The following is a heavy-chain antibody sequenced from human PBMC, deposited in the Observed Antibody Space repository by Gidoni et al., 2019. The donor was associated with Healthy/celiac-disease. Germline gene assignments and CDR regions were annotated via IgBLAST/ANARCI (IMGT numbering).Heavy chain of an antibody. Sequence: QVQLQESGPGLVKPSETLSLTCTVSGGSISSYYWSWIRQPPGKGLEWIGYIYYSGSTNYNPSLKSRVTISVDTSKNQFSLKLSSVTAADTAVYYCARDFSEGESSGYYHYYYGMDVWGQGTTVTVSS. CDR1: GGSISSYY. D-gene: IGHD3-22*01. CDR2: IYYSGST. CDR3: ARDFSEGESSGYYHYYYGMDV. J-gene: IGHJ6*02. V-gene: IGHV4-59*01.